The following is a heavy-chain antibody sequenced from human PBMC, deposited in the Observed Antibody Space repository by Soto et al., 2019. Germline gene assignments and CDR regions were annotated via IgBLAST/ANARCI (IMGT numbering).Heavy chain of an antibody. CDR3: ARLRYYYDSSGYYQFDY. V-gene: IGHV4-39*01. CDR2: IYYSGST. D-gene: IGHD3-22*01. J-gene: IGHJ4*02. CDR1: GGSISSSSCY. Sequence: SETLSLTCTVSGGSISSSSCYWGWIRQPPGKGLEWIGSIYYSGSTYYNPSLKSRVTISVDTSKNQFSLKLSSVTAADTAVYYCARLRYYYDSSGYYQFDYWGQGTLVTVSS.